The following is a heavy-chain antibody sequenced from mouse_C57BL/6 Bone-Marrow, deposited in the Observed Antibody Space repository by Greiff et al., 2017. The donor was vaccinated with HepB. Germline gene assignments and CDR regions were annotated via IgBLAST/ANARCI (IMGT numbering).Heavy chain of an antibody. Sequence: QVQLQQSGAELARPGASVKLSCKASGYTFTSYGISWVKQRTGQGLEWIGEIDPRSGNTYYNDKFKGKATLSADKYSSTAYMELRSLTSEYSAVYFCARLGAWFAYWGQGTLVTVSA. CDR2: IDPRSGNT. CDR1: GYTFTSYG. J-gene: IGHJ3*01. CDR3: ARLGAWFAY. V-gene: IGHV1-81*01. D-gene: IGHD4-1*01.